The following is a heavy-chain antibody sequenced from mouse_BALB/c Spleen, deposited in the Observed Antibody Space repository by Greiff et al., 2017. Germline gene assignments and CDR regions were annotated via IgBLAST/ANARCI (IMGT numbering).Heavy chain of an antibody. CDR2: IYPGDGDT. CDR3: ARDYGSRFAY. D-gene: IGHD1-1*01. J-gene: IGHJ3*01. V-gene: IGHV1-80*01. CDR1: GYAFSSYW. Sequence: QVQLQQSGAELVRPGSSVKISCKASGYAFSSYWMNWVKQRPGQGLEWIGQIYPGDGDTNYNGKFKGKATLTADKSSSTAYMQLSSLTSEDSAVYFCARDYGSRFAYWGQGTLVTVSA.